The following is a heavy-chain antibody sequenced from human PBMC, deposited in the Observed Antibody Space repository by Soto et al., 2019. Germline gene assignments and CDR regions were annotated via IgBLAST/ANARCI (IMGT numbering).Heavy chain of an antibody. CDR1: DHSISSGYYY. Sequence: SETLSLTCAVSDHSISSGYYYWGWIRQPPGKGLDWIGYIYYSGSSYYNPSLKSRVTISVDTSKKQFSLKLSSVTAADTAVYSRARDPTMARVFDYWGQGTLVTVSS. CDR3: ARDPTMARVFDY. J-gene: IGHJ4*02. D-gene: IGHD5-12*01. CDR2: IYYSGSS. V-gene: IGHV4-30-4*01.